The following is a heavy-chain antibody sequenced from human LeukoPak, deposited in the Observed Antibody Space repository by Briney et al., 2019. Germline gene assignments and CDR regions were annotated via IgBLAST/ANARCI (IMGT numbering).Heavy chain of an antibody. CDR2: ISWNSGSI. V-gene: IGHV3-9*01. Sequence: PGRSLRLSCAASGFTFDDYAMHWVRQAPGKGLEWVSGISWNSGSIGYADSVKGRFTISRDNAKNSLYLQMNSLRTEDAAFYYCARDLSCDFDSGRFDYWGQGTLVTVSS. CDR3: ARDLSCDFDSGRFDY. CDR1: GFTFDDYA. D-gene: IGHD3-22*01. J-gene: IGHJ4*02.